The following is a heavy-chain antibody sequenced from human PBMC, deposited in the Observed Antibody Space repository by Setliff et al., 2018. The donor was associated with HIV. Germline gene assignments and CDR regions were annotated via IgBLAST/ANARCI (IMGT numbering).Heavy chain of an antibody. CDR2: IIPISGAA. CDR1: GGTFSSYA. V-gene: IGHV1-69*06. Sequence: GASVKVSCKASGGTFSSYAITWVRQAPGQGLEWMGRIIPISGAANYALKFQGKVTITADKSTSTAYMEVRSLRSEDTALYYCARSQGIVPAAPLWYWGQRTLVTVSS. J-gene: IGHJ4*02. D-gene: IGHD2-2*01. CDR3: ARSQGIVPAAPLWY.